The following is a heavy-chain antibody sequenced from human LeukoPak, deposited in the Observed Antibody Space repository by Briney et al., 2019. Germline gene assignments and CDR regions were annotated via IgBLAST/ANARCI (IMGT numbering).Heavy chain of an antibody. CDR1: GFTFSSYA. J-gene: IGHJ3*02. D-gene: IGHD4-17*01. CDR2: ISYDGSNK. CDR3: ARPYGDYTGDAFDI. Sequence: GRSLRLSCAASGFTFSSYAMHWVRQAPGKGLEWVAVISYDGSNKYYADSVKGRFTISRDNSKNTLYLQMNSLRAEDTAVYYCARPYGDYTGDAFDIWGQGTMVTVSS. V-gene: IGHV3-30-3*01.